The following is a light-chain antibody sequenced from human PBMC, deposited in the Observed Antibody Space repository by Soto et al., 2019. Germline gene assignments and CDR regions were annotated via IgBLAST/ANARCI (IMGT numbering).Light chain of an antibody. CDR1: SSDVGGYNY. CDR3: SSYTRFSTYV. J-gene: IGLJ1*01. V-gene: IGLV2-14*01. CDR2: GVT. Sequence: QSVLTQPASVSGSPGQSITISCTGTSSDVGGYNYVSWYQKHPGKAPKLMISGVTNRPAGVSNRFSGSKSGNTASPTITGLQAEDEADYYCSSYTRFSTYVFGTGTKVTVL.